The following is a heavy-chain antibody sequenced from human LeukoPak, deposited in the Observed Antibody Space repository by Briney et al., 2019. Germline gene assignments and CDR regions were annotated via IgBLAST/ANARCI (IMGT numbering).Heavy chain of an antibody. CDR2: MSYDGSNK. Sequence: GGSLRLSCAASGFTFSSYAMHWVRQAPGKGLEWVAVMSYDGSNKYYADSVKGRFTISRDNSKNTLYLQMNSLKIEDTAVYYCAKWRTWDYWGQGTLVTVSS. V-gene: IGHV3-30-3*02. J-gene: IGHJ4*02. D-gene: IGHD3/OR15-3a*01. CDR1: GFTFSSYA. CDR3: AKWRTWDY.